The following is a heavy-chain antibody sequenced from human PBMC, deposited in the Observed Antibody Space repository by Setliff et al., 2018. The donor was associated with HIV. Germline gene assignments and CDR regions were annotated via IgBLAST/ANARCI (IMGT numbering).Heavy chain of an antibody. V-gene: IGHV3-21*04. J-gene: IGHJ4*02. Sequence: ALRLSCAASRFTFSNYVMSWVRQAPGKGLEWVSSISSSSSYIYYADSVKGRFTISRDNAKNSLYLQMNSLRAEDTAVYYCARDAPLYSNYVGYFDYWGQGTLVTVSS. CDR1: RFTFSNYV. CDR2: ISSSSSYI. D-gene: IGHD4-4*01. CDR3: ARDAPLYSNYVGYFDY.